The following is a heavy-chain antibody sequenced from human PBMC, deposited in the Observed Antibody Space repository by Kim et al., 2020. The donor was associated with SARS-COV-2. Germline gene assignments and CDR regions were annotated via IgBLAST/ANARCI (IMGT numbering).Heavy chain of an antibody. CDR3: GKDTEDIGSCGHYYDFDV. CDR1: GFIFGDYS. CDR2: VSCGGGNL. D-gene: IGHD2-15*01. J-gene: IGHJ3*01. Sequence: GGSLRLSCAASGFIFGDYSMHWVRQVPGKGLEWVSVVSCGGGNLSDAAAMRGRFTITDDNTKKSLFLQMNRRIPDTTAFYCCGKDTEDIGSCGHYYDFDV. V-gene: IGHV3-9*01.